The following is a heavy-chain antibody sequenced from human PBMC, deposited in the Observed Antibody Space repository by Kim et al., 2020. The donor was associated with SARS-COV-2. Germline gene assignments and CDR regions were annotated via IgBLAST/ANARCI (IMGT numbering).Heavy chain of an antibody. D-gene: IGHD3-22*01. V-gene: IGHV1-24*01. CDR3: ATTDSSGYYDY. CDR2: T. Sequence: TIYAQKFQGRVTMTEDTSTDTAYMELSSLRSEDTAVYYCATTDSSGYYDYWGQGTLVTVSS. J-gene: IGHJ4*02.